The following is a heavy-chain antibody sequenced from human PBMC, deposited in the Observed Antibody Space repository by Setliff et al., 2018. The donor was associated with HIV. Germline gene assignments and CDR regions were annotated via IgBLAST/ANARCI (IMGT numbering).Heavy chain of an antibody. Sequence: GGSLRLSCAASGFTFTTYSMSWVRQAPGKGLEWVSAISGGGGGTYFADSVKGRFTISRDNSKNTLYLQMNSLRVEDTAVYYCAKDGRFGDLGPTYYHMDLWGKGTTVTVSS. CDR3: AKDGRFGDLGPTYYHMDL. CDR1: GFTFTTYS. D-gene: IGHD3-10*01. J-gene: IGHJ6*03. CDR2: ISGGGGGT. V-gene: IGHV3-23*01.